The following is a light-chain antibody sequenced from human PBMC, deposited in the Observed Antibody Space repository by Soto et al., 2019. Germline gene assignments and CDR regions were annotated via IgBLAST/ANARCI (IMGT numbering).Light chain of an antibody. V-gene: IGKV3-20*01. CDR2: GAS. Sequence: EIVLTQSPDTLSLSPGERATLSCRASQSVSSSYLAWYQQKPGQAPRLLIYGASSRATGISDRFSGSGSGTDFTLTISRLEPEDFAVYYCQQYGNSPTTFGGGTKVEIK. CDR3: QQYGNSPTT. CDR1: QSVSSSY. J-gene: IGKJ4*01.